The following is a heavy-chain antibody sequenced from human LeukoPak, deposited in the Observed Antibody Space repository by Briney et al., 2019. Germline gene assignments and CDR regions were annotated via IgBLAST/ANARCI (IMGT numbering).Heavy chain of an antibody. Sequence: GGSLRLSCAASGFTFSSYEVNWVRQAPGKGLEWVSYISISTSSIYYADSVKGRFTISRDNAKNSLYLQMNSLRAEDTAVYYCAREPAYSSSWYTNCDYWGQGTLVTVSS. CDR2: ISISTSSI. CDR1: GFTFSSYE. J-gene: IGHJ4*02. D-gene: IGHD6-13*01. V-gene: IGHV3-48*01. CDR3: AREPAYSSSWYTNCDY.